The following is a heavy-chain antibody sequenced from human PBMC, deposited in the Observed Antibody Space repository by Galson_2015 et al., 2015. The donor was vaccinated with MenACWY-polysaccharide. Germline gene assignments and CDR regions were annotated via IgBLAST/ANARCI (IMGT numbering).Heavy chain of an antibody. CDR2: IYPSDSDV. D-gene: IGHD3-10*01. CDR1: GYLFTSFA. J-gene: IGHJ6*02. V-gene: IGHV5-51*01. CDR3: ARKDHGTGSMDV. Sequence: QSGAEVKKPGESLKISCKASGYLFTSFAIGWVRQMPGKGLEWLGIIYPSDSDVKYNPSFQGQVTFSADRSTNTAYLQWSSLKASDSAMYYCARKDHGTGSMDVWSQGTTVTFSS.